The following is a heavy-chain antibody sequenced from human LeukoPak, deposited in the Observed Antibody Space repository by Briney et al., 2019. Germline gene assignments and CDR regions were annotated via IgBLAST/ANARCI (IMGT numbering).Heavy chain of an antibody. CDR3: ARAGLGSSGWLSTYYFDY. D-gene: IGHD6-19*01. J-gene: IGHJ4*02. V-gene: IGHV3-21*01. CDR2: ISSSSSYI. Sequence: GGSLRLSCAASGFTFSSYSMNWVRQAPGKGLEWVSSISSSSSYIYYADSVKGRFTISRDNAKNSLYLQMNSLRAEDTAAYYCARAGLGSSGWLSTYYFDYWGQGTLVTVSS. CDR1: GFTFSSYS.